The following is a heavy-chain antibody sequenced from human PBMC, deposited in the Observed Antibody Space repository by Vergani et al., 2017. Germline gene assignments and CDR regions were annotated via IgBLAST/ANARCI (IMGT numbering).Heavy chain of an antibody. CDR1: GGTFSSYA. CDR2: IIPILGIA. D-gene: IGHD6-6*01. V-gene: IGHV1-69*04. Sequence: VQLVQSGAEVKKPGSSVKVSCKASGGTFSSYAISWVRQAPGQGLEWMGRIIPILGIANYAQKFQGRVTITADKSTSTAYMELSSLRSEDTAVYYCARERMSIAARAVDKYFDLWGRGTLVTVSS. CDR3: ARERMSIAARAVDKYFDL. J-gene: IGHJ2*01.